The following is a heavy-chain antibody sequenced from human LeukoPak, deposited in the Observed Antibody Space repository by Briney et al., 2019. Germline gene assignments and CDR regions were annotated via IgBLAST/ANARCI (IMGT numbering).Heavy chain of an antibody. D-gene: IGHD3-10*01. CDR3: ATTPPTRGFDY. J-gene: IGHJ4*02. CDR1: GGSFSGYY. Sequence: PSETLSLTCAVYGGSFSGYYWSWIRQPPGKGLEWIGEINHSGSTNYNPSLKSRVTISVDTSKNQFSLKLSSVTAADTAVYYCATTPPTRGFDYWGRGTLVTVSS. V-gene: IGHV4-34*01. CDR2: INHSGST.